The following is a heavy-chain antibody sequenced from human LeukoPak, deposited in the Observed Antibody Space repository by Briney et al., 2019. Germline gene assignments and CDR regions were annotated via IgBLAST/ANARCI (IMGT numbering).Heavy chain of an antibody. CDR1: GFTFDDYA. CDR3: ARDIGSDLDY. J-gene: IGHJ4*02. Sequence: PGRSLRLSCAASGFTFDDYAMHWVRQAPGKGLEWVSGISWNSGSIGYADSVKGRFTISRDNAKNSLYLQMNSLRAEDTAVYYCARDIGSDLDYWGQGTLVTVSS. CDR2: ISWNSGSI. V-gene: IGHV3-9*01. D-gene: IGHD3-16*01.